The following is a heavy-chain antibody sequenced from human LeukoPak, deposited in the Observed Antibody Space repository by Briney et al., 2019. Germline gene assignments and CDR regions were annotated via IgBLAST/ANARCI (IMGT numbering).Heavy chain of an antibody. CDR3: ARADSSGWYSSYYYYGMDV. D-gene: IGHD6-19*01. V-gene: IGHV1-2*02. Sequence: ASVKVSCKASGGTFSSYAISWVRQAPGQGLEWMGWINPNSGGTNYAQKFQGRVTMTRDTSISTAYMELSRLRSDDTAVYYCARADSSGWYSSYYYYGMDVWAKGPRSPSP. J-gene: IGHJ6*02. CDR1: GGTFSSYA. CDR2: INPNSGGT.